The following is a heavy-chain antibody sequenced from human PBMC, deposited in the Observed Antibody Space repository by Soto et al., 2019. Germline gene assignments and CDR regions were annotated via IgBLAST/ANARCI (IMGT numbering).Heavy chain of an antibody. CDR2: ISYDGSNK. J-gene: IGHJ4*02. V-gene: IGHV3-30*03. CDR3: ATPTGGWLQLDFDY. D-gene: IGHD5-12*01. Sequence: GGSLRLSCAASGFTFSSYGMHWVRQAPGKGLEWVAVISYDGSNKYYADSVKGRFTISRDNSKNTLYLQMNSLRAEDTAVYYCATPTGGWLQLDFDYWGQGTLVTVSS. CDR1: GFTFSSYG.